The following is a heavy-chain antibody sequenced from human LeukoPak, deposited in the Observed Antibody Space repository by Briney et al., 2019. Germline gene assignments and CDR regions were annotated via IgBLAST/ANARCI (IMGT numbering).Heavy chain of an antibody. CDR3: AREYSSTFDI. D-gene: IGHD6-19*01. CDR2: IYSGGST. J-gene: IGHJ3*02. V-gene: IGHV3-66*01. CDR1: GFTFSSCS. Sequence: GGSLRLSCAASGFTFSSCSMNWVRQAPGKGLEWVPVIYSGGSTYYADSVKGRFTISRDNPKNTLYLQMNSLRAEDTAVYYCAREYSSTFDIWGQGTMVTVSS.